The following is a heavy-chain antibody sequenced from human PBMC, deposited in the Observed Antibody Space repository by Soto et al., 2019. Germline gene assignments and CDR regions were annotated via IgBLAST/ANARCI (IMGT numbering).Heavy chain of an antibody. CDR3: AREGEWGKGAFDI. V-gene: IGHV3-53*01. D-gene: IGHD3-10*01. CDR1: VFTVSINY. CDR2: IYIAGST. J-gene: IGHJ3*02. Sequence: PGGYLALTSEYTVFTVSINYMSMVRQAPGKGLDWVSLIYIAGSTYYADSVKGRFTISRDNSKNTLYLQMNSLRAEDTALYYCAREGEWGKGAFDIWVQGTMAT.